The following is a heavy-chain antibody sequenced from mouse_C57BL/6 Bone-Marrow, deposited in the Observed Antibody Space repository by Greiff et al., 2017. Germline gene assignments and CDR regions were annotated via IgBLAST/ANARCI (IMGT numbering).Heavy chain of an antibody. CDR1: GYTFTSYW. D-gene: IGHD1-1*01. V-gene: IGHV1-61*01. Sequence: QVQLQQPGAELVRPGSSVKLSCKASGYTFTSYWMAWVKQRPGQGLEWIGNIYPSASETHYNQKFKDKATLTVDKSSSTAYMQLSSLTSEDSAVYYCARGGFYYGSSYDAMDYWGQGTSVTVSS. CDR3: ARGGFYYGSSYDAMDY. CDR2: IYPSASET. J-gene: IGHJ4*01.